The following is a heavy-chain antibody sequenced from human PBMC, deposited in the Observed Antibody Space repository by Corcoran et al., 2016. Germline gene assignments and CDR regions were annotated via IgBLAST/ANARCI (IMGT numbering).Heavy chain of an antibody. CDR3: ARDWGLEAFDY. J-gene: IGHJ4*02. CDR2: IWYDGSNK. Sequence: QVQLVESGGGVVQPGRSLRLSCAAPGFTFSSYGMHWVRQAPGKGLEWVAVIWYDGSNKYYADSVQGRFTISRDNSKNTLYLQMNSLRAEDTAVYYCARDWGLEAFDYWGQGTLVTVSS. V-gene: IGHV3-33*01. CDR1: GFTFSSYG. D-gene: IGHD3-16*01.